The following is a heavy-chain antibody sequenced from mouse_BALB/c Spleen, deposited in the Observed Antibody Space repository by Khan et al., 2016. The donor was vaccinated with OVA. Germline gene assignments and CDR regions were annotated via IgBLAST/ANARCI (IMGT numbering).Heavy chain of an antibody. V-gene: IGHV1-7*01. CDR3: ARRGRRWDVDY. J-gene: IGHJ2*01. CDR1: GYTFINYW. Sequence: QVQLKQSGAELAKPWASVKMSCKASGYTFINYWILWVKQRPGQGLEWLGYINPSTGYTEYNQNFKDQATLTADKSSRTAYMQQSSLTSEDAAVYYCARRGRRWDVDYWGQGTTLTVSS. D-gene: IGHD4-1*01. CDR2: INPSTGYT.